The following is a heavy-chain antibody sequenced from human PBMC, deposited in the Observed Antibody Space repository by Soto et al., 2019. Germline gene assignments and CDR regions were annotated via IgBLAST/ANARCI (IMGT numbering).Heavy chain of an antibody. D-gene: IGHD3-16*02. CDR1: GYTFTAYA. CDR2: INAGNGNT. J-gene: IGHJ4*02. Sequence: QVQLVQSGAEEKKPGASVKVSCKASGYTFTAYAMHWVRQAPGQRLEWMGWINAGNGNTRYSQKFQTRVTITSDTSASTAHMELSSLRFEDTAVYYCAMSAISPFGGLIGPFDYWGQGNLVAVSS. V-gene: IGHV1-3*05. CDR3: AMSAISPFGGLIGPFDY.